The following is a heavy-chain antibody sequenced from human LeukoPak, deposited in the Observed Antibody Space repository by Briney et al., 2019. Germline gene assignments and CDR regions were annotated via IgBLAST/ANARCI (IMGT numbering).Heavy chain of an antibody. Sequence: GGSLRLSCAASGFTFSSYGMHWVRQAPGKGLEWVAVISYDGSNKYYADSVKGRVTISRDNSKNTLYLQMNSLRAEDTAVYYCAKDPEMATITGHCFDYWGQGTLVTVSS. CDR1: GFTFSSYG. V-gene: IGHV3-30*18. D-gene: IGHD5-24*01. J-gene: IGHJ4*02. CDR2: ISYDGSNK. CDR3: AKDPEMATITGHCFDY.